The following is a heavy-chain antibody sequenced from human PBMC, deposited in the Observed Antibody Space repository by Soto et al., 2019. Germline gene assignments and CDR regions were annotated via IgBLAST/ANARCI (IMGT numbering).Heavy chain of an antibody. V-gene: IGHV1-69*01. J-gene: IGHJ6*02. D-gene: IGHD3-9*01. CDR3: AIRGILTGPGGYYYYGMDV. CDR2: IIPIFGTA. Sequence: AINWVRQAPGQGLEWMGGIIPIFGTANYAQKFQGRITITADESTSTAYMELSSLRSEDTAVYYCAIRGILTGPGGYYYYGMDVWGQGTKVTVSS. CDR1: A.